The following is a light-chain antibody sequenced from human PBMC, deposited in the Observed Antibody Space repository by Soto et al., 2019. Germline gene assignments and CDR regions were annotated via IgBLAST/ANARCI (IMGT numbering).Light chain of an antibody. V-gene: IGLV2-8*01. CDR2: EVS. J-gene: IGLJ2*01. Sequence: QSALTQPPSASGSPGQSVTISCTGTSSDVGAYNYVSWYQQHPGKAPKLVIFEVSKRPSGVPDRFSGSKSGNTASLTVSRLQAEHEADYYCSSYAGGNNVVFGGGTKLTVL. CDR1: SSDVGAYNY. CDR3: SSYAGGNNVV.